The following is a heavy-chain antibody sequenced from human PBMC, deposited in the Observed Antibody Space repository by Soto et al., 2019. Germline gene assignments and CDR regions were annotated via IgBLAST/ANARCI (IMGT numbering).Heavy chain of an antibody. Sequence: QVQLVQSGAEVKKHGASVKVSCKASGYTFTGYYMHWVRQAPGQGLERMGWINPNSGGTNYAQKFQGWVTMTRDTSISTAYMELSRLRSDDTAVYYCARDRVGSKLELGYYYYYGMDVWGQGTTVTVSS. J-gene: IGHJ6*02. CDR2: INPNSGGT. D-gene: IGHD1-26*01. CDR1: GYTFTGYY. CDR3: ARDRVGSKLELGYYYYYGMDV. V-gene: IGHV1-2*04.